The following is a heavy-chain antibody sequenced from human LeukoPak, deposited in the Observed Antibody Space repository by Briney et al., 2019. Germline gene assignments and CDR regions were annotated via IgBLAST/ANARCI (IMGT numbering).Heavy chain of an antibody. D-gene: IGHD3-9*01. J-gene: IGHJ6*02. CDR3: AAGYFDWLSPHYYYDYGMDV. CDR2: ISAYNGNT. V-gene: IGHV1-18*01. Sequence: ASVKVSCKASGYTFTSYGISWVRQAPGQGLEWMGWISAYNGNTNYAQKLQGRVTMTTDTSTSTAYMELRSLRSADTAVYYCAAGYFDWLSPHYYYDYGMDVWGQGTTVTVSS. CDR1: GYTFTSYG.